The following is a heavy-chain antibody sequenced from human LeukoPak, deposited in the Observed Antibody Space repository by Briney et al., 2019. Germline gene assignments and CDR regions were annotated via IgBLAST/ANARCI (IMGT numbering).Heavy chain of an antibody. CDR2: IIPIFGTA. CDR3: ARMSIAAHPGDY. CDR1: GGTFSSYA. D-gene: IGHD6-6*01. V-gene: IGHV1-69*05. J-gene: IGHJ4*02. Sequence: SVKVSCKASGGTFSSYAISWMRQAPGQGLEWMGGIIPIFGTANYAQKFQGRVTITTDESTSTAYMELSSLRSEDTAVYYCARMSIAAHPGDYWGQGTLVTVSS.